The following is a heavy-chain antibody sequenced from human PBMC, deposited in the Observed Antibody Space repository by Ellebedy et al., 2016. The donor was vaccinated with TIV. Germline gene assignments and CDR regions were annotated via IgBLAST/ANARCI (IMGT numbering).Heavy chain of an antibody. J-gene: IGHJ6*02. CDR1: GFTFSTYV. CDR3: AKASGAWPQCSSASCYGEVWYYYHYYTMDV. Sequence: PGGSLRLSCAASGFTFSTYVMTRVRQAPGKGLEWVSSISGDGDTTTYADSVKGRFTISRDNDKSTLYLRMNGLRAEDTAVYYCAKASGAWPQCSSASCYGEVWYYYHYYTMDVWGRGTTVTVSS. CDR2: ISGDGDTT. V-gene: IGHV3-23*01. D-gene: IGHD2-2*01.